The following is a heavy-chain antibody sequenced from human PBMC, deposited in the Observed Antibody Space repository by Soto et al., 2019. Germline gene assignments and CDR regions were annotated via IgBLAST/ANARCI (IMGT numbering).Heavy chain of an antibody. Sequence: SETLSLTCAVYGGSFSGYYWSWIRQPPGKGLEWIGEINHSGNTNYNPSLKSRVTISVNTSKNQFSREMSSVTAADTAVYYCARFDTIFGVVDGGSFDYWGQGTLVTVSS. D-gene: IGHD3-3*01. J-gene: IGHJ4*02. CDR2: INHSGNT. V-gene: IGHV4-34*01. CDR1: GGSFSGYY. CDR3: ARFDTIFGVVDGGSFDY.